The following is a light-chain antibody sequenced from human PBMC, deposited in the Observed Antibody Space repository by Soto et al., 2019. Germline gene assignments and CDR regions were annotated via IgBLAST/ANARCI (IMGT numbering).Light chain of an antibody. CDR1: QGIRND. J-gene: IGKJ1*01. CDR2: GAS. Sequence: AIQLTQSPSSLSASVRDRVSITCRASQGIRNDLGWYQHKPGKAPKLLIHGASSLQSGIPSRFSGSASGTKFTLTISILKPEDLASYYCLQANSYPWTFGQGTKMEI. V-gene: IGKV1-6*01. CDR3: LQANSYPWT.